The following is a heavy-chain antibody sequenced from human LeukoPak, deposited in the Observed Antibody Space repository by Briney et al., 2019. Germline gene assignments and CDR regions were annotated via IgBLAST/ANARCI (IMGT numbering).Heavy chain of an antibody. Sequence: ASVKVSCKASGYTFTGYYMHWVRQAPGQGLAWMGWINPNSGGTNYAQKFQGRVTMTRDTSISTAYMELSRLRSDDTAVYYCARDPYSSGRLFDDWGQGTLVTVSS. CDR2: INPNSGGT. V-gene: IGHV1-2*02. CDR1: GYTFTGYY. J-gene: IGHJ4*02. CDR3: ARDPYSSGRLFDD. D-gene: IGHD6-19*01.